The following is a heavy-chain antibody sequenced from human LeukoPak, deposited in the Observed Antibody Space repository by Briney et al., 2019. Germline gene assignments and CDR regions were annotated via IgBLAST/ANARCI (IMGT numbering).Heavy chain of an antibody. CDR1: GFTFSSNG. CDR2: TSNDGSKK. CDR3: ARVRGFYGMDV. J-gene: IGHJ6*02. V-gene: IGHV3-30*03. D-gene: IGHD3-10*01. Sequence: PGWSLRLSCAAAGFTFSSNGFHWVRQAPGKGLEWVAVTSNDGSKKSYADSVKGRFTISRDNSKNTVYLQMNSLRAEDTAVYYCARVRGFYGMDVWGQGTTVTVSS.